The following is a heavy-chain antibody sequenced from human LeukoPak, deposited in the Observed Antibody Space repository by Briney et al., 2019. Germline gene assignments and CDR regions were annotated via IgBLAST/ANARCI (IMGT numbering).Heavy chain of an antibody. CDR3: ATPPHGGNAGGAFDI. CDR1: GFTFDDYG. CDR2: INWNGGST. Sequence: GGSLRLSCVVSGFTFDDYGMSWVRQAPGKGLEWVSGINWNGGSTGYADSVKGRFTISRDNAKNSLYLQMNSLRAEDTALYYCATPPHGGNAGGAFDIWGQGTMVTVSS. V-gene: IGHV3-20*04. J-gene: IGHJ3*02. D-gene: IGHD4-23*01.